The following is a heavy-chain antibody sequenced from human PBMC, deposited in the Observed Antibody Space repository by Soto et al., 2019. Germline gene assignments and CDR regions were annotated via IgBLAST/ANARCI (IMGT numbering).Heavy chain of an antibody. CDR3: AADGNVLLWFGEYYYGMDI. CDR2: IVVGSGNT. V-gene: IGHV1-58*01. Sequence: SVKVSCKASGFTFTSSAVQWVRQARGQLLEWIGLIVVGSGNTNYAQKFQERVTITRDMATSTAYMKLSSLRSEDTAVYYCAADGNVLLWFGEYYYGMDIWG. CDR1: GFTFTSSA. J-gene: IGHJ6*02. D-gene: IGHD3-10*01.